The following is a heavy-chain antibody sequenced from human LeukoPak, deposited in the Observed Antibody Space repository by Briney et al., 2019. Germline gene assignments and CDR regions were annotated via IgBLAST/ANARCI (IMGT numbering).Heavy chain of an antibody. V-gene: IGHV4-59*01. Sequence: SETLSLTCTVSGGSINNYYWSWLRQPPGKGLEWIGYIHYSGSTNYNFSLKSRLTISVDTSKSQFSLKLSSVTAADTAVYYCARGAGWYEYWGQGTLVTVSS. J-gene: IGHJ4*02. CDR3: ARGAGWYEY. D-gene: IGHD6-19*01. CDR1: GGSINNYY. CDR2: IHYSGST.